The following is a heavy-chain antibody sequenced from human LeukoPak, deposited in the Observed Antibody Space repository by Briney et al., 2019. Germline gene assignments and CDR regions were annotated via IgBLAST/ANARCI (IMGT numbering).Heavy chain of an antibody. Sequence: GGSLRLSCAASGFTFSNYAMSWVRQAPGKGLEWVSAISGSGGSTYYADSVKGRFTISRDNSKNTLYLRMNSLRAEDTAVYYCAKSFLRVTRTPFDYWGQGTLVTVSS. CDR3: AKSFLRVTRTPFDY. V-gene: IGHV3-23*01. CDR1: GFTFSNYA. CDR2: ISGSGGST. J-gene: IGHJ4*02. D-gene: IGHD4-17*01.